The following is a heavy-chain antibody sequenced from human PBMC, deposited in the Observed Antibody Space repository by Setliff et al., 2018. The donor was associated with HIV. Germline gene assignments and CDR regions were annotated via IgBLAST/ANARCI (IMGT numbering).Heavy chain of an antibody. CDR3: ARDLNVRWGSFES. D-gene: IGHD2-21*01. CDR2: INAGNGNT. CDR1: GYTFTSYA. J-gene: IGHJ4*02. V-gene: IGHV1-3*01. Sequence: ASVKVSCKASGYTFTSYAMHWVRQAPGQRLEWMGWINAGNGNTKYSQKFQGRVTITRDTSASTAYMELSSLRSEDTAVYYCARDLNVRWGSFESWGQGTLVTVSS.